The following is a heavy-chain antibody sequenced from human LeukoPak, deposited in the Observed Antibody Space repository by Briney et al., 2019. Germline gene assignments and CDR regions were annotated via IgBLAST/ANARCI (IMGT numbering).Heavy chain of an antibody. CDR2: IYSGGST. CDR1: GFTFSSYA. Sequence: EGSLRLSCAASGFTFSSYAMSGVRQAPGKGLEWVSVIYSGGSTYYADSVKGRFTISRDNSKNTLYLQMNSLRAEDTAVYYCARQYNYGYYYFDYWGQGTLVTVSS. D-gene: IGHD5-18*01. CDR3: ARQYNYGYYYFDY. J-gene: IGHJ4*02. V-gene: IGHV3-66*04.